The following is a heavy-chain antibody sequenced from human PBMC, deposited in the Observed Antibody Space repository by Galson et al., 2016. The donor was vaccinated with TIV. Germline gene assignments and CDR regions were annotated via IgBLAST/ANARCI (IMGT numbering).Heavy chain of an antibody. V-gene: IGHV4-28*05. J-gene: IGHJ3*02. CDR1: GYSISSSNW. CDR2: IYYSGSI. Sequence: ETLSLTCAVSGYSISSSNWWGWIRQPPGKGLEWIGYIYYSGSIYYNPSLKRRVTMSVDTSKNQFSLKLSSVTAVDTAVYYCARGKWERGGAFDIWGQGTMVTVSS. CDR3: ARGKWERGGAFDI. D-gene: IGHD1-26*01.